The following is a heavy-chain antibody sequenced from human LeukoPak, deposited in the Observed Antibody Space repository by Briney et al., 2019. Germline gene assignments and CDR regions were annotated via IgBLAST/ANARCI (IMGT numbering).Heavy chain of an antibody. D-gene: IGHD6-19*01. CDR2: IIPIFGTA. CDR1: GGTFSSYA. J-gene: IGHJ4*02. V-gene: IGHV1-69*13. Sequence: SVKVPCKASGGTFSSYAISWVRQAPGQGLEWMGGIIPIFGTANYAQKFQGRVTITADESTSTAYMELSSLRSEDAAVYYCARRVVAGTWAFDYWGQGTLVTVSS. CDR3: ARRVVAGTWAFDY.